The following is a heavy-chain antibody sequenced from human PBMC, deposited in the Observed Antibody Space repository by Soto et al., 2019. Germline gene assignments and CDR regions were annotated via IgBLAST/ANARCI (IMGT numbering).Heavy chain of an antibody. Sequence: QVQLVQSGAEVKKPGSSVKVSCKASGGTFSNYNINWVRQAPGQGLEWMGRIIPFLGITNYAQNFQGRVTITADKPTSTAYMELSSLRSEDTAIYYCAHSPHPAIVEATFDSWGQGTLVTVSS. V-gene: IGHV1-69*02. CDR2: IIPFLGIT. J-gene: IGHJ4*02. CDR3: AHSPHPAIVEATFDS. D-gene: IGHD1-26*01. CDR1: GGTFSNYN.